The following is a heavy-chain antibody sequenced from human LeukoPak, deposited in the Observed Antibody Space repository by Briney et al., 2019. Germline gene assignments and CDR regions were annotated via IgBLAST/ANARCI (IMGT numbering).Heavy chain of an antibody. J-gene: IGHJ4*02. Sequence: SETLSLTCTVSGDPISSGDYYWSWIRQPAGKGLEWIGRISSSGSTNYNPSLKSRVTISVDTSKNQFSLKLSSVTAADTAVYYCARDYYGSGSSDYWGQGTLVTVSS. D-gene: IGHD3-10*01. V-gene: IGHV4-61*02. CDR3: ARDYYGSGSSDY. CDR1: GDPISSGDYY. CDR2: ISSSGST.